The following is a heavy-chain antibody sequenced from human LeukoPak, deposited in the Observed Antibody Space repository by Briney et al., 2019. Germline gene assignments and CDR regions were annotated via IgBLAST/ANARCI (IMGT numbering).Heavy chain of an antibody. V-gene: IGHV3-74*01. J-gene: IGHJ5*02. CDR3: GRVMSPYRGSPAAS. D-gene: IGHD2-15*01. CDR1: GRTSSGYM. Sequence: GGSLRLSCAASGRTSSGYMMYSGRQAPGKGLVWVSRVATGGTGPSYADSVKGRFTISRDNAKNTLYLQMNSLSAEDTAVYFFGRVMSPYRGSPAASWGQGTLVTVSS. CDR2: VATGGTGP.